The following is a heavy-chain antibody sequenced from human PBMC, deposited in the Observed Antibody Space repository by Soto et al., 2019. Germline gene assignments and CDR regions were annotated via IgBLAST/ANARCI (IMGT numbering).Heavy chain of an antibody. J-gene: IGHJ6*02. D-gene: IGHD6-19*01. V-gene: IGHV3-30*18. CDR2: ISYDGSNK. CDR1: GFTFSSYG. CDR3: AKGINGDSSGWYVPAIYYYYGMDV. Sequence: QVQLVESGGGVVQPGRSLRLSCAASGFTFSSYGMHWVRQAPGKGLEWVAVISYDGSNKYYADSVKGRFTISRDNSKNTLYLQMNILRAEDTAVYYCAKGINGDSSGWYVPAIYYYYGMDVWGQGTTVTVSS.